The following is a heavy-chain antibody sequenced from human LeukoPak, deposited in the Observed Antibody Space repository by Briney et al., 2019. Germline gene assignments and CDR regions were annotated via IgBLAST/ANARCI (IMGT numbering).Heavy chain of an antibody. J-gene: IGHJ4*02. D-gene: IGHD1-26*01. CDR1: GFTFSNAW. Sequence: GGSLRLSCAASGFTFSNAWMSWVRQAPGKGLEWVGRIKSKSDGGATDYAAPVKGRFTISRDDSKNTLYLQMTSLKTEDTAVYYCTTDLRWKLIPADYWGQGTLVTVSS. V-gene: IGHV3-15*01. CDR3: TTDLRWKLIPADY. CDR2: IKSKSDGGAT.